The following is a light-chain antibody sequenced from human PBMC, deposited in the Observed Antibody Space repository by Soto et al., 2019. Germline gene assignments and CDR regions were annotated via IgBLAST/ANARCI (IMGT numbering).Light chain of an antibody. J-gene: IGLJ2*01. CDR3: QTWGSGIVV. V-gene: IGLV4-69*01. CDR2: LNSDGSH. Sequence: QLVLTQSPSASASLGASVKLTCTLSSGHSNYAIAWHQQQSEKGPRYLMKLNSDGSHSKGDGIPDRFSGASSGAERYLTISSLQSEHEPDYYCQTWGSGIVVFGGGTKVTVL. CDR1: SGHSNYA.